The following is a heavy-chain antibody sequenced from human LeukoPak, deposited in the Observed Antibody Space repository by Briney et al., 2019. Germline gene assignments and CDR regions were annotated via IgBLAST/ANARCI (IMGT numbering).Heavy chain of an antibody. CDR2: IDARSGIT. V-gene: IGHV3-48*01. Sequence: GGSLRLSCAASGFTFTIFGLNWVRQAPGKGPEWVSYIDARSGITYYADSVQGRFTISRDNAKESVFLQMNSPRADDTAVYYCARTYDFGRGPPGDAFDNWGPGTSVIVSS. D-gene: IGHD3-3*01. J-gene: IGHJ3*02. CDR3: ARTYDFGRGPPGDAFDN. CDR1: GFTFTIFG.